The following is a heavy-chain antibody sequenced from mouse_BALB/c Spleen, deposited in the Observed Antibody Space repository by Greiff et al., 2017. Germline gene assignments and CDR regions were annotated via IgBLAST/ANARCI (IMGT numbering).Heavy chain of an antibody. CDR2: IYPGDGDT. CDR1: GYAFSSSW. J-gene: IGHJ2*01. CDR3: AYYGSSYYFDD. V-gene: IGHV1-82*01. D-gene: IGHD1-1*01. Sequence: QVQLKQSGPELVKPGASVKISCKASGYAFSSSWMNWVKQRPGQGLEWIGRIYPGDGDTNYNGKFKGKATLTADKSSSTAYMQLSSLTSVDSAVYFCAYYGSSYYFDDWGQGTTLTVSS.